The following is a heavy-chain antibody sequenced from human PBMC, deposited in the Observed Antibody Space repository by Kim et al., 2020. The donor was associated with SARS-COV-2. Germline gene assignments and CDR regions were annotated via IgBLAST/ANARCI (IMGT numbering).Heavy chain of an antibody. CDR2: IYYSGST. CDR3: ARHGTPGYCSGGSCHPAGFDY. V-gene: IGHV4-39*01. Sequence: SETLSLTCTVSGGSISSSSYYWGWIRQPPGKGLEWIGSIYYSGSTYYNPSLKSRVTISVDTSKNQFSLKLSSVTAADTAVYYCARHGTPGYCSGGSCHPAGFDYWGQGTLVTVSS. J-gene: IGHJ4*02. D-gene: IGHD2-15*01. CDR1: GGSISSSSYY.